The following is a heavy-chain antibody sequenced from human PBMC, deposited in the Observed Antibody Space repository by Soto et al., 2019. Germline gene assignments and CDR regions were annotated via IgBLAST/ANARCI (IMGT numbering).Heavy chain of an antibody. J-gene: IGHJ2*01. V-gene: IGHV3-23*01. CDR2: IHGGGDAT. CDR1: GFPFSCCA. CDR3: AKKLGAGYLSNWSFDV. Sequence: EVQLLESGGGLVQPGGSLRLSCAASGFPFSCCAMSWDRKAPGKGLQWVSTIHGGGDATHYADSVKGRFTISRDNYRNKLSLQMTSLRPENTAIYYSAKKLGAGYLSNWSFDVCGRCTLVTVPS. D-gene: IGHD1-26*01.